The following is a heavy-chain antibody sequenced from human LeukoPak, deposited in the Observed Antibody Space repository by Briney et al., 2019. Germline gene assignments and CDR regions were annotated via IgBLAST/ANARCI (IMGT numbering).Heavy chain of an antibody. V-gene: IGHV5-51*01. CDR2: IYPADSDT. CDR3: GRPSADGLERGHIDC. J-gene: IGHJ4*02. Sequence: GESLKISCQASGYNFSTYWIAWVRQMPGKGLESMGIIYPADSDTRYSPSFQGQVTISADKSISTAYLQWSGLKASDTAIYYCGRPSADGLERGHIDCWGQGTLVTVPS. CDR1: GYNFSTYW.